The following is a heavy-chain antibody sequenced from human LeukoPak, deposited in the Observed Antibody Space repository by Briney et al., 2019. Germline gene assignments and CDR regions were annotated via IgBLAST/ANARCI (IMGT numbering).Heavy chain of an antibody. V-gene: IGHV3-30-3*01. J-gene: IGHJ3*02. D-gene: IGHD6-19*01. CDR2: ISYDGSNK. CDR1: GFTFSSYA. CDR3: ARASPPYSSDGDAFDI. Sequence: PGGSLRLSCAASGFTFSSYAMHWVRQAPGKGLEWVAVISYDGSNKYYADSVKGRFTISRDNAKNTLYLQMNSLRAEDTAVYYCARASPPYSSDGDAFDIWGQGTMVTVSS.